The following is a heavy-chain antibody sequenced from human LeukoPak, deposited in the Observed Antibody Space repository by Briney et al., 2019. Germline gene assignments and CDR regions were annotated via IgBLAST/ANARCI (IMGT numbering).Heavy chain of an antibody. D-gene: IGHD3-22*01. CDR1: GFTFAGYA. J-gene: IGHJ4*02. V-gene: IGHV3-9*01. Sequence: GRSLRLSCAASGFTFAGYAMDWVRQAPGKGLEWVSGICWGGCSIGYAESVKGRFTISRDNAKSSLYLQMSSLRAADTALFYCAPHTRSTYYYDSSGLEGSFDYWGQGTLVTVSS. CDR2: ICWGGCSI. CDR3: APHTRSTYYYDSSGLEGSFDY.